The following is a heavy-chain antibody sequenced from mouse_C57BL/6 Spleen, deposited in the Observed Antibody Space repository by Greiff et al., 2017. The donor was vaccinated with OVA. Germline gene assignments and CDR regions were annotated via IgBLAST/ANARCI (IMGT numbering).Heavy chain of an antibody. CDR2: INPNNGGT. Sequence: VQLQQSGPELVKPGASVKISCKASGYTFTDYYMNWVKQSHGKSLEWIGDINPNNGGTSYNQKFKGKATLTVDKSSSTAYMELRSLTSEDSAVYYCARRGSFYAMDYWGQGTSVTVSS. CDR1: GYTFTDYY. CDR3: ARRGSFYAMDY. J-gene: IGHJ4*01. V-gene: IGHV1-26*01.